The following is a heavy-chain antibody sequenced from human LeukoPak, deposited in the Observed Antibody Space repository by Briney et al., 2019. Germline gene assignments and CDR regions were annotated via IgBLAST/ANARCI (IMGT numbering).Heavy chain of an antibody. CDR3: ARGRGSSGWLDY. J-gene: IGHJ4*02. CDR1: GGSISSYY. Sequence: NASETLSLTCTVSGGSISSYYWSWIRQPPGKGLEWIGYIYYSGSTNYNPSLKSLVTISVDTSTNQFSLRLSSVTAADTAVYYCARGRGSSGWLDYWGQGTLVTVSS. V-gene: IGHV4-59*01. D-gene: IGHD6-19*01. CDR2: IYYSGST.